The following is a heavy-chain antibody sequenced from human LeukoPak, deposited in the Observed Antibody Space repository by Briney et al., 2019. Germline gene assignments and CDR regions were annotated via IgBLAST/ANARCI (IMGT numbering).Heavy chain of an antibody. J-gene: IGHJ4*02. V-gene: IGHV4-31*03. CDR1: GGSISSGGYY. CDR2: IYYSGST. Sequence: SQTLSLTCTVSGGSISSGGYYWSRIRQHPGKGLEWIGYIYYSGSTYYNPSLKSRVTISVDTSKNQFSLKLSSVTAADTAVYYCARMDDFWSGYYRWGQGTLVTVSS. D-gene: IGHD3-3*01. CDR3: ARMDDFWSGYYR.